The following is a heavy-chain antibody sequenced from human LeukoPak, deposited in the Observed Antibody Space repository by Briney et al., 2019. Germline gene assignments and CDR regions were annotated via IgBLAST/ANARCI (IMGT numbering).Heavy chain of an antibody. CDR2: NNHSGST. CDR1: GGSFSGYY. CDR3: ARGFVAYGDYGGD. J-gene: IGHJ4*02. D-gene: IGHD4-17*01. V-gene: IGHV4-34*01. Sequence: SETLSLTCAVYGGSFSGYYWSWIRQPPGKGLEWIGENNHSGSTNYNPSLKSRVTISVDTSKNQFSLKLSSVTAADTAVYYCARGFVAYGDYGGDWGQGTLVTVSS.